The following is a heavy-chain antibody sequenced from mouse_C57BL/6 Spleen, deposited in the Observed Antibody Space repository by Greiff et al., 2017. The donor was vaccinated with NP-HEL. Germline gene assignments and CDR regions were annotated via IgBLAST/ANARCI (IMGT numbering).Heavy chain of an antibody. CDR1: GYAFSSSW. CDR2: IYPGDGDT. Sequence: VQLQQSGPELVKPGASVKISCKASGYAFSSSWMNWVKQRPGKGLEWIGRIYPGDGDTNYNGKFKGKATLTADKSSRTAYMQLSSLTSEDSAVYFWARKDDDCAMDYWGQGTSVTVAS. V-gene: IGHV1-82*01. J-gene: IGHJ4*01. D-gene: IGHD2-12*01. CDR3: ARKDDDCAMDY.